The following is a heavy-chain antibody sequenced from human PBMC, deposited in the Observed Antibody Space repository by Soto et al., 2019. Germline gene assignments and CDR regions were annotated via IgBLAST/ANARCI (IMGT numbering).Heavy chain of an antibody. Sequence: QVQLVESGGGVVQPGRSLRLSCAASGFTFSSYAMHWVRQAPGKGLEWVAVISYDGTNKYYADSVKGRFTISRDNAKNALYLRMNSLRADDTAVYYCASYIAARPGVDYWGQGTLVTVSS. D-gene: IGHD6-6*01. J-gene: IGHJ4*02. V-gene: IGHV3-30-3*01. CDR3: ASYIAARPGVDY. CDR2: ISYDGTNK. CDR1: GFTFSSYA.